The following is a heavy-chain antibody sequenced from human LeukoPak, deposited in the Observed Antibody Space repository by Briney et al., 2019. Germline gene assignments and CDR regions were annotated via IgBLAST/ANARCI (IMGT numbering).Heavy chain of an antibody. CDR2: IYWDDDK. CDR3: AHTLSPRIIFY. J-gene: IGHJ4*02. CDR1: GFSLSTSGVG. V-gene: IGHV2-5*02. Sequence: KESGPTLVNPTQTLTLTCTFSGFSLSTSGVGVGWIRQPPGQALQYLALIYWDDDKRYSPSLESRLTITKDTSKNQVVLTMTNMDPADTATYYCAHTLSPRIIFYWGQGTLVTASS. D-gene: IGHD3/OR15-3a*01.